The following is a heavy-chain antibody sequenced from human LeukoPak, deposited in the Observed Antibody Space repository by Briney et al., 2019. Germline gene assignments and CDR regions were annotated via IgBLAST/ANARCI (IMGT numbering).Heavy chain of an antibody. CDR3: ARDWGTTDLVTGWFDP. CDR2: INHSGST. V-gene: IGHV4-34*01. J-gene: IGHJ5*02. CDR1: GGSFSGYY. D-gene: IGHD1-7*01. Sequence: PSETLSLTCAVYGGSFSGYYWSWIRQPPGKGLEWIGEINHSGSTNYNPSLKSRVTISVDTSKNQFSLKLSSVTAADTAVYYCARDWGTTDLVTGWFDPWGQGTLVTVSS.